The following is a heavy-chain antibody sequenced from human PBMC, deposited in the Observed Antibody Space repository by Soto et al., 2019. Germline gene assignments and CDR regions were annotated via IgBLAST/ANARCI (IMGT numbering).Heavy chain of an antibody. CDR1: GGSISSGPYS. Sequence: SETLSLTCTVSGGSISSGPYSWGWIRQPPGEGLEWIGTFYYSERTHYNPSLESRVTISVDTSKNQFSLKLSSVTAADTAVYYCASPKIAFYNWFDPWGQGTLVTVS. CDR2: FYYSERT. CDR3: ASPKIAFYNWFDP. V-gene: IGHV4-39*01. D-gene: IGHD3-3*02. J-gene: IGHJ5*02.